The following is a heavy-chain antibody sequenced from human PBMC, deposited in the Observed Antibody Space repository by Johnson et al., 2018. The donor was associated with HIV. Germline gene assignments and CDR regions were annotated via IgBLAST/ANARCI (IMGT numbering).Heavy chain of an antibody. CDR3: AKWGTITGTTGVLDI. Sequence: QVQLVESGGGVVQPGGSLRLSCAASGFSFSSYGMYWVRQAPGKGLEWVAFIRYDGSNTYYADSVKGRFTISRDNSKNTLYLQMNSLRAEDTAVYYCAKWGTITGTTGVLDIWGQGTMVTVYS. D-gene: IGHD1-7*01. J-gene: IGHJ3*02. CDR2: IRYDGSNT. CDR1: GFSFSSYG. V-gene: IGHV3-30*02.